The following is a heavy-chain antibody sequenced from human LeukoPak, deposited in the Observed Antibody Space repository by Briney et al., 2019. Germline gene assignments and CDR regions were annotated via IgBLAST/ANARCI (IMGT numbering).Heavy chain of an antibody. CDR2: INTNTGNP. V-gene: IGHV7-4-1*02. CDR3: ARVVEMAARPGYYYYMDV. D-gene: IGHD6-6*01. J-gene: IGHJ6*03. Sequence: ASVKVSCNASGYTFTSYAMNWVRQAPGQGLEWMGWINTNTGNPTYAQGFTGRFVFSLDTSVSTAYLQISSLKAEDTSVYYCARVVEMAARPGYYYYMDVWGKGTTVTVSS. CDR1: GYTFTSYA.